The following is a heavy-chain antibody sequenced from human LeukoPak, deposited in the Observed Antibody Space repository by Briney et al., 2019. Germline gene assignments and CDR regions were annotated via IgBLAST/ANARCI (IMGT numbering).Heavy chain of an antibody. CDR3: AKDGYDFWSGPDHYFDY. CDR2: ISYDGSNK. CDR1: GFTFTTYA. D-gene: IGHD3-3*01. Sequence: PGRSLRLSCAASGFTFTTYAFFWVRQAPGMGLEWVASISYDGSNKWYADSVKGRFTFSRDNSKNTLYLQMNSLRAEDTAVYYCAKDGYDFWSGPDHYFDYWGQGTLVTVSS. V-gene: IGHV3-30-3*01. J-gene: IGHJ4*02.